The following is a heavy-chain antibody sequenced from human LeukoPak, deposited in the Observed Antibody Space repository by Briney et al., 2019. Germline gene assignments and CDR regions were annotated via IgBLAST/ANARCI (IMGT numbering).Heavy chain of an antibody. J-gene: IGHJ4*02. Sequence: GGSLRLSCAASGFTFSSYAMSWVRQASGKGLEWVSAISGSADNTYYADSVQGRFTISRDNSKNTLFLQMNSLRVEDTAVYHCAKDLTVMAFWGQGTLVTVSS. D-gene: IGHD4-11*01. CDR1: GFTFSSYA. CDR3: AKDLTVMAF. CDR2: ISGSADNT. V-gene: IGHV3-23*01.